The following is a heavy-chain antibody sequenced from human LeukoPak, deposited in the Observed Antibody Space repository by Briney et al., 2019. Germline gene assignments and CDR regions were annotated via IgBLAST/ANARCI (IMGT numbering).Heavy chain of an antibody. CDR3: ARDPRSSGWNGDY. CDR2: IIPIFGTA. V-gene: IGHV1-69*05. J-gene: IGHJ4*02. D-gene: IGHD6-19*01. CDR1: GGTFNSYA. Sequence: SVKVSCKASGGTFNSYAISWVRQAPGQGLEWMGGIIPIFGTANYAQKFQGRVTITTDESTSTAYMELSSLRSEDTAVYYCARDPRSSGWNGDYWGRGTLVTVSS.